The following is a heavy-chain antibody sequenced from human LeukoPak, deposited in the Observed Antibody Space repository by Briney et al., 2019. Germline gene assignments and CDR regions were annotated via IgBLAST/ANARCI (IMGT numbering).Heavy chain of an antibody. D-gene: IGHD4-11*01. Sequence: GASVKVSCKASGYTFTSYGISWVRQAPGQGLEWMGWISAYNGNTNYALKFQGRVTLTGDTSISTAYMDLSRLRSDDTAMYYCARGYRNNWFDPWGQGTLVTVSS. CDR3: ARGYRNNWFDP. CDR1: GYTFTSYG. V-gene: IGHV1-18*01. J-gene: IGHJ5*02. CDR2: ISAYNGNT.